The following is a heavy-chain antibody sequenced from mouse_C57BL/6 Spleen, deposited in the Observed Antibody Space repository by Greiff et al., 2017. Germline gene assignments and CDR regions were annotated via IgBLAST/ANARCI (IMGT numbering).Heavy chain of an antibody. CDR1: GFTFSDYG. CDR3: ARAQLGGNYAMDY. CDR2: ISSGSSTI. D-gene: IGHD4-1*02. Sequence: EVNVVESGGGLVKPGGSLKLSCAASGFTFSDYGMHWVRQAPEKGLEWVAYISSGSSTIYYADTVKGRFTISRDNAKNTLFLQMTSLRSEDTAMYYCARAQLGGNYAMDYWGQGTSVTVSS. J-gene: IGHJ4*01. V-gene: IGHV5-17*01.